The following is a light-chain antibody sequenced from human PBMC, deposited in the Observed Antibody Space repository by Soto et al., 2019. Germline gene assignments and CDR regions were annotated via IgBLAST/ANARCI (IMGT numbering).Light chain of an antibody. CDR3: QPYYSYPLT. CDR1: QGISSY. CDR2: AAS. V-gene: IGKV1-8*01. J-gene: IGKJ4*01. Sequence: AIRMTQSPSSFSASTGDRVTITCRASQGISSYLAWYQQKPGKAPKLLIYAASTLQSGVQSRFSGSGSGTDFTLTISCLQSEDFATYYCQPYYSYPLTFCGGTKVEIK.